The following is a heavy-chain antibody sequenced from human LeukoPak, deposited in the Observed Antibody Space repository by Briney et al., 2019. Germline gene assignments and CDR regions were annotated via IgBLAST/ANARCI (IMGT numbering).Heavy chain of an antibody. V-gene: IGHV3-30-3*01. Sequence: GGSLRLSCAASGFXFSSYAIHWVRQAPGKGLEWVAVISYDGSNKYYADSVKGRFTISRDNSKNTLYLQMNGLRADDTAVYYCARVGYYYDTSGYPGYFDFWGQGTLVTVSS. J-gene: IGHJ4*02. CDR3: ARVGYYYDTSGYPGYFDF. D-gene: IGHD3-22*01. CDR1: GFXFSSYA. CDR2: ISYDGSNK.